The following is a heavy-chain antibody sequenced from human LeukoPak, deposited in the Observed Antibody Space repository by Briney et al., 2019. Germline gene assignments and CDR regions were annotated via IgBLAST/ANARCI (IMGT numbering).Heavy chain of an antibody. CDR3: ARDWAVAGTVPFDP. Sequence: GGSLRLSCAAFGFTFSSYWMSWVRQAPGKGLEWVANIKQDGSEKYYVDSVKGRFTISRDNAKNSLYLQMNSLRAEDTAVYYCARDWAVAGTVPFDPWGQGTLVTVSS. D-gene: IGHD6-19*01. CDR1: GFTFSSYW. CDR2: IKQDGSEK. V-gene: IGHV3-7*01. J-gene: IGHJ5*02.